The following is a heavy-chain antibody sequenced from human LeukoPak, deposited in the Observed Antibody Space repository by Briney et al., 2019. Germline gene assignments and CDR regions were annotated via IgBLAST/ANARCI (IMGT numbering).Heavy chain of an antibody. J-gene: IGHJ4*02. CDR1: GSSISSYY. Sequence: SETLSLTSTVSGSSISSYYWSWIRPPPGKGLEWIGYIYYSGSTNYDPSLKSRVTISVDTSKNQFSVKLSSVTAADTAVYYCARAHSEIQLGLAEDWGQGTLVTVSS. CDR2: IYYSGST. V-gene: IGHV4-59*01. CDR3: ARAHSEIQLGLAED. D-gene: IGHD5-18*01.